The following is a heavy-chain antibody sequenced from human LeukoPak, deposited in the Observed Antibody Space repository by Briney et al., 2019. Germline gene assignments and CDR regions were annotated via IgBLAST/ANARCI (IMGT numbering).Heavy chain of an antibody. D-gene: IGHD2-21*01. V-gene: IGHV3-7*01. CDR2: INQDGNSQ. CDR1: GFALSSCW. Sequence: GGSLRLSCEASGFALSSCWASCVREARGKGVVWVVNINQDGNSQNYVDSVRGRFTISKDNAKNSVYLQMNSLRAEDTAVYYCARSLWPEDYWGQGILVTVSS. J-gene: IGHJ4*02. CDR3: ARSLWPEDY.